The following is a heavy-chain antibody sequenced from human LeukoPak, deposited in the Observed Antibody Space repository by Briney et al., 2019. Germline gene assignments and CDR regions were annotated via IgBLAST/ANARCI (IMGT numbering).Heavy chain of an antibody. CDR1: GGSISTYF. D-gene: IGHD6-19*01. CDR2: IYYSGST. V-gene: IGHV4-59*01. CDR3: ARDSSGWYGHFDY. Sequence: SETLSLTCTVSGGSISTYFWSWIRQPPGKGLEWIGYIYYSGSTNYNPSLKSRVTISVDTSKNQFSLKLSSVTAADTAVYYCARDSSGWYGHFDYWGQGTLVTVSS. J-gene: IGHJ4*02.